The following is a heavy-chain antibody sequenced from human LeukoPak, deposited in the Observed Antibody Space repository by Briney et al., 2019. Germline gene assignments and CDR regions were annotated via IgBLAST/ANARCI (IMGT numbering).Heavy chain of an antibody. J-gene: IGHJ3*02. CDR2: IYTSGST. V-gene: IGHV4-4*07. Sequence: PSETLSLTCTVSGGSISSYYWSWIRQPAGKGLEWIGRIYTSGSTNYNPSLKSRVTMSVDTSKNQFSLKLSSVTAADTAVYYCATLGPLGAVTGDAFDIWGQGTVVTVSS. D-gene: IGHD2-21*02. CDR1: GGSISSYY. CDR3: ATLGPLGAVTGDAFDI.